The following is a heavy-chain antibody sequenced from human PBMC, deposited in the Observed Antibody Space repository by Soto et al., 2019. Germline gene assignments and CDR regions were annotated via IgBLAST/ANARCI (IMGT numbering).Heavy chain of an antibody. CDR2: IKTKSEGGPT. Sequence: EVQLVESGGGFIQPGGSLRLSCAASGLPISNAWMNWVRQAPGKGLEWVGRIKTKSEGGPTDYAAGVKGRFTVSRDDSKNTLYLQMNSLKTEDTAVYYCTTGSVEGVWGQGTTVTVSS. CDR1: GLPISNAW. J-gene: IGHJ6*02. CDR3: TTGSVEGV. V-gene: IGHV3-15*07.